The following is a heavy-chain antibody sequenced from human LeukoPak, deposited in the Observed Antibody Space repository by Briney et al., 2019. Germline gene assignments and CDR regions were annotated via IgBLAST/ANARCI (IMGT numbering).Heavy chain of an antibody. D-gene: IGHD3-22*01. Sequence: GGSLRLSCAASGLTFRNYAMSWVRQAPGKGLEWVAVMSYDGSNRYYADSVKGRFTISRDNSKNTLYLQMNSLRAEDTAVYYCARDRIYYYDTNHYYYGMDVWGQGTTVTVSS. V-gene: IGHV3-33*08. CDR2: MSYDGSNR. J-gene: IGHJ6*02. CDR3: ARDRIYYYDTNHYYYGMDV. CDR1: GLTFRNYA.